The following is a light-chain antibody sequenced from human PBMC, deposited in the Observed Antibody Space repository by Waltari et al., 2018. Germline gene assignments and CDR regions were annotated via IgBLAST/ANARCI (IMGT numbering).Light chain of an antibody. CDR2: AAS. Sequence: DIQMTQYPSSLSASVGDRVTITCRASQDIRFSLVWYQQKPGKAPKLLLFAASRLESGVPSRFGGSGSGTEYTLTISSLQPEDFATYYCQQYYNTPPWTFGQGTKVEIK. CDR1: QDIRFS. V-gene: IGKV1-NL1*01. J-gene: IGKJ1*01. CDR3: QQYYNTPPWT.